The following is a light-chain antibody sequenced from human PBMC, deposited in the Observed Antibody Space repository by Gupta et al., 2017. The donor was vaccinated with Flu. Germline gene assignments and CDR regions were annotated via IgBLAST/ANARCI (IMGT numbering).Light chain of an antibody. J-gene: IGLJ3*02. CDR1: SSDVGGYNY. Sequence: SALTQPASVSGSPGPSITIHCTGTSSDVGGYNYVSWYQHPPAQAPNLLIYDDNSRLSGVPPRFSGSKYGTTASMTITGLEAEEEADYYCTSYTTTTNLWVFGGGTKLTVL. CDR3: TSYTTTTNLWV. V-gene: IGLV2-14*03. CDR2: DDN.